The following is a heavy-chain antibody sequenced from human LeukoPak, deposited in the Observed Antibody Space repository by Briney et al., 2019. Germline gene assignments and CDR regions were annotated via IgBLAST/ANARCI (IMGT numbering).Heavy chain of an antibody. J-gene: IGHJ6*03. Sequence: KPSETLSLTCSVSGGSINNYYWTWIRQPPGKGLEWIGYIYYSGSTNYNPSLKNRVTISVDTSNNQFSLKLTSLTAADTAVYYCAREKWGGHYMEVWGKGTRSPSP. CDR3: AREKWGGHYMEV. CDR2: IYYSGST. V-gene: IGHV4-59*01. CDR1: GGSINNYY. D-gene: IGHD1-26*01.